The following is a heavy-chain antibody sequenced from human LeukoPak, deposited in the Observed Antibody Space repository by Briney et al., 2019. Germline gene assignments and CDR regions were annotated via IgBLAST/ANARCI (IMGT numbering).Heavy chain of an antibody. V-gene: IGHV4-39*01. CDR2: VYYTGST. Sequence: LETLSLTCNVSGGSVTSGGFYWGWLRQPPGKGPEWIATVYYTGSTYYNPSLKSRVTISIDTSKNQFSLRPTSVTATDTAVYYCARHSGSGSLSRPFDPWGQGTLVTVSS. CDR1: GGSVTSGGFY. CDR3: ARHSGSGSLSRPFDP. J-gene: IGHJ5*02. D-gene: IGHD3-10*01.